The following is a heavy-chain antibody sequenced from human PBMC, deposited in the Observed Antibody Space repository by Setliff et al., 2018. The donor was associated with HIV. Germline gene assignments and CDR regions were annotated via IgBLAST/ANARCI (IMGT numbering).Heavy chain of an antibody. CDR2: INAGNGNT. J-gene: IGHJ4*02. CDR1: GFTLSEVS. V-gene: IGHV1-3*03. D-gene: IGHD3-3*01. CDR3: ARGIYDFWTGYADY. Sequence: ASVKVSCKVSGFTLSEVSIHWVRQAPGKGLEWMGWINAGNGNTQFSQEFQGRVTITRDTSASTAYMELSSLRSEDMAVYYCARGIYDFWTGYADYWGPGTLVTVSS.